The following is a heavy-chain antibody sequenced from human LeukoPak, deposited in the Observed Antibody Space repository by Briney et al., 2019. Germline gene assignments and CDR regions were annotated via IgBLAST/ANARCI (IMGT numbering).Heavy chain of an antibody. CDR2: ISYDGSNK. CDR1: GFTFSSYG. V-gene: IGHV3-30*18. Sequence: GRSLRLSCAASGFTFSSYGMHWVRQAPGKGLEWVAVISYDGSNKYYADSVKGRFTISRDNSKNTLYLQMNSLRAEDTAVYYCAKDFYYGYSSRFQHWGQGTLVTVSS. CDR3: AKDFYYGYSSRFQH. D-gene: IGHD6-13*01. J-gene: IGHJ1*01.